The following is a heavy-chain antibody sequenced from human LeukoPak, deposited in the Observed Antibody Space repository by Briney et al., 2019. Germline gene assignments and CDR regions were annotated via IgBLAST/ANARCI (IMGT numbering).Heavy chain of an antibody. Sequence: QPGRSLRLSCVASGFTFSSYWMHWVRQAPGKGLVWVSRINSDGSSTSYADSVKGRFTISRDNAKNTLYLQMNSLRAEDTAVYYCAREPPHPIITGTLNWFDPWGQGTLVTVSS. CDR2: INSDGSST. V-gene: IGHV3-74*01. CDR3: AREPPHPIITGTLNWFDP. D-gene: IGHD1-20*01. CDR1: GFTFSSYW. J-gene: IGHJ5*02.